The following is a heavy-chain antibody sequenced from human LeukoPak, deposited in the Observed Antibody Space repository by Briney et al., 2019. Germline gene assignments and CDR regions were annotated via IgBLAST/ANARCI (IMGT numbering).Heavy chain of an antibody. CDR3: ASRGWLQRGNNWFDP. Sequence: PGGSLRLSCAASGFTLSSYSMNWVRQAPGKGLEWVSSNSSSSSYIYYADSVKGRFTISRDNAKNSLYLQMNSLRAEDTAVYYCASRGWLQRGNNWFDPWGQGTLVTVSS. D-gene: IGHD5-24*01. J-gene: IGHJ5*02. CDR2: NSSSSSYI. V-gene: IGHV3-21*01. CDR1: GFTLSSYS.